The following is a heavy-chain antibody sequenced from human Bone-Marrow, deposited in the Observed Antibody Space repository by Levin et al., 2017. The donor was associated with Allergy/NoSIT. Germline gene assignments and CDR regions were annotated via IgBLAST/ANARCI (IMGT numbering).Heavy chain of an antibody. CDR3: VRESYYAFNA. D-gene: IGHD3-3*01. CDR2: INSDGSII. J-gene: IGHJ6*02. Sequence: GGSLRLSCAASGFNFSPYWMAWVRQAPGKGLVWVSRINSDGSIITYADSVKGRFTISRDNAKSTLYLQLVNLRADDTAVYYCVRESYYAFNAWGQGTTVTVPS. CDR1: GFNFSPYW. V-gene: IGHV3-74*03.